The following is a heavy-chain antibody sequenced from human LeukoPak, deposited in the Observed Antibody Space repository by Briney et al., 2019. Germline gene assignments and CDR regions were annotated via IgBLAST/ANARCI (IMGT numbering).Heavy chain of an antibody. CDR1: GFTFSSYS. CDR3: ARMVRGVIIGWFDP. D-gene: IGHD3-10*01. V-gene: IGHV3-21*01. Sequence: AGSLRLSCAASGFTFSSYSMNWVRQAPGKGLEWVSSISSSSSYIYHADSGRGRFTISRDNAKDSLYLQMNSLRAEDTAVYYCARMVRGVIIGWFDPWGQGTLVTVSS. J-gene: IGHJ5*02. CDR2: ISSSSSYI.